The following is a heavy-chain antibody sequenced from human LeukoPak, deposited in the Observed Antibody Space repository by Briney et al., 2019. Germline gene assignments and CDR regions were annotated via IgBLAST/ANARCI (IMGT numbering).Heavy chain of an antibody. CDR1: GFTFSSYA. Sequence: PAGSLRLSCAASGFTFSSYAMHWVRQAPGKGLEWVAVISYDGSNKYYADSVKGRFTISRDNSKNTLYLQMNSLRAEDTAVYYCAKGLVVWSGCQDLDYWGQGTLVTVSS. V-gene: IGHV3-30*04. CDR3: AKGLVVWSGCQDLDY. CDR2: ISYDGSNK. D-gene: IGHD3-3*01. J-gene: IGHJ4*02.